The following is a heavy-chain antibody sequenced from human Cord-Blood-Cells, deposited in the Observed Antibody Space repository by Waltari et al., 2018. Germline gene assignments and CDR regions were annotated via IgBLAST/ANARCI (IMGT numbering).Heavy chain of an antibody. D-gene: IGHD4-17*01. CDR3: ARARYYGDYGREGGPNWFDP. CDR2: ISYDGSNK. J-gene: IGHJ5*02. CDR1: GFTFSSYA. Sequence: QVQLVESGGGVVQPGRSLRLSCAASGFTFSSYAMHWVRQAPGKGLEWVAVISYDGSNKYYADSVKGRFTISRDNSKNTLYLQMNSLRAEDTALYYCARARYYGDYGREGGPNWFDPWGQGTLVTVSS. V-gene: IGHV3-30-3*01.